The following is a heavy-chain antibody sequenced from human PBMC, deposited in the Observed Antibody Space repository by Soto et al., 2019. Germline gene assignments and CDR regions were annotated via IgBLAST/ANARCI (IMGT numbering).Heavy chain of an antibody. CDR1: GFTFDDYT. V-gene: IGHV3-43*01. CDR3: AKDSGYSSSWYFQIYGMDV. Sequence: EVQLVESGGVVVQPGGSLRLSCAASGFTFDDYTMHWVRQAPGKGLEWVSLISWDGGSTYYADSVKGRFTISRDNSKNSLYLQMNSLRTEDTALYYCAKDSGYSSSWYFQIYGMDVWGQGTTVTVSS. D-gene: IGHD6-13*01. J-gene: IGHJ6*02. CDR2: ISWDGGST.